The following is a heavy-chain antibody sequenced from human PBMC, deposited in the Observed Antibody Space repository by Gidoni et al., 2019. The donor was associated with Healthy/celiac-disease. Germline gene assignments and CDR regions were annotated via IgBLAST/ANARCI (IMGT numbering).Heavy chain of an antibody. CDR2: SYYSGST. D-gene: IGHD3-10*01. V-gene: IGHV4-61*01. CDR3: ARDRGSYLLDY. CDR1: GGSVSSGSYY. Sequence: QVQLQESGPRLVKPSETLSLTCTASGGSVSSGSYYWSWIPQPQGKGLEWIGYSYYSGSTTYNPSQKRRVTISVDTSKNQFSLKLSSVTAADTAVYYCARDRGSYLLDYWGQGTLVTVSS. J-gene: IGHJ4*02.